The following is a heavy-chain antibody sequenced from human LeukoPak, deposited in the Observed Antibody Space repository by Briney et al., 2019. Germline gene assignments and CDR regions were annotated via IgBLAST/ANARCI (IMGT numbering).Heavy chain of an antibody. D-gene: IGHD3-22*01. Sequence: PSETLSLTCAVYGGSFSGYYWSWIRQPPGKGLEWIGEINHSGSTNYNPSLKSRVTISVDTSKNQFSLKLSSVTAADTAVYYCARGSDYYDSSGYVGFDYWGQGTLVTVSS. CDR3: ARGSDYYDSSGYVGFDY. CDR2: INHSGST. J-gene: IGHJ4*02. V-gene: IGHV4-34*01. CDR1: GGSFSGYY.